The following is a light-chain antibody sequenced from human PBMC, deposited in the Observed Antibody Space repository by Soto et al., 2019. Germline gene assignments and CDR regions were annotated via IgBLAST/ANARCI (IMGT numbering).Light chain of an antibody. CDR3: QQYGSSPPT. J-gene: IGKJ1*01. CDR1: QSVSTNY. CDR2: GAS. V-gene: IGKV3-20*01. Sequence: EIVLTQSPGTLSLSPGERATLSCRASQSVSTNYLAWYQRKPGQAPRLLIYGASSRATDIPDRFSGSGSGTDFKLTITRLEPEDFAVYYCQQYGSSPPTFGQGTKVEIK.